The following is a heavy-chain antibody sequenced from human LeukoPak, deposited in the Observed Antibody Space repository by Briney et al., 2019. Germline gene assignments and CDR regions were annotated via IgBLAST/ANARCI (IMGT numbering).Heavy chain of an antibody. CDR1: GYTFAGYY. Sequence: VASVTVSCTASGYTFAGYYVHWVRQAPGQGLEWMGWIKPNSGGTQYAQRFRGRVTMTRDTSITTAYMELTGLRSDDTAVYFCASAESHDYGETWGQGTLVTVSS. J-gene: IGHJ4*02. D-gene: IGHD4-17*01. V-gene: IGHV1-2*02. CDR2: IKPNSGGT. CDR3: ASAESHDYGET.